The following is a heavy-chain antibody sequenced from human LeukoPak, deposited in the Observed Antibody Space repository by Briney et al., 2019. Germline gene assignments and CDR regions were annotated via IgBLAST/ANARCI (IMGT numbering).Heavy chain of an antibody. D-gene: IGHD6-13*01. CDR1: GFTFSTYA. Sequence: GGSLRLSCAASGFTFSTYAMHWVRQAPGKGLEYVSAISSNGGSTYYANSVKGRFTISRDNSKNSLYLQMNSLRAEDTAVYYCAREDFIAAAGTWGQGTLVTVSS. V-gene: IGHV3-64*01. CDR3: AREDFIAAAGT. CDR2: ISSNGGST. J-gene: IGHJ4*02.